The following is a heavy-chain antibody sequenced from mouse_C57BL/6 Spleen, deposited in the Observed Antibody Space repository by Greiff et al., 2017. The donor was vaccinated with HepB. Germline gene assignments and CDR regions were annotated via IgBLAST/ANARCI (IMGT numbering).Heavy chain of an antibody. CDR3: ARDS. Sequence: EVKLEESGGGLVKPGGSLKLSCAASGFTFSSYAMSWVRQTPEKRLEWVATISDGGSYTYYPDNVKGRFTISRDNAKNNLYLQMSHLKSEDTAMYYCARDSWGQGTSVTVSS. J-gene: IGHJ4*01. V-gene: IGHV5-4*01. CDR2: ISDGGSYT. CDR1: GFTFSSYA.